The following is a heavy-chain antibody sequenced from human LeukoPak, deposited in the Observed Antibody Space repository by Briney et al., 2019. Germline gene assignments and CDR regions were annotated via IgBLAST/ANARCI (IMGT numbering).Heavy chain of an antibody. V-gene: IGHV1-2*02. Sequence: ASVKVSCKTSGYTFTGYYMHWVRQAPGQGLEWMGWINPNSSVTNYAQRFQGRVTMTRDTSISTAYMELSRLRSDDTAVYYCARDGDAGAFDIWGQGTMVTVSS. CDR2: INPNSSVT. CDR1: GYTFTGYY. J-gene: IGHJ3*02. CDR3: ARDGDAGAFDI. D-gene: IGHD7-27*01.